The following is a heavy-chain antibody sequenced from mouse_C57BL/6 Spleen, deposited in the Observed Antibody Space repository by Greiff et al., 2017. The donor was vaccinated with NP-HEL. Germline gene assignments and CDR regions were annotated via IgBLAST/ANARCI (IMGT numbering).Heavy chain of an antibody. V-gene: IGHV5-9-1*02. CDR3: TRDSSGYDAMDY. J-gene: IGHJ4*01. CDR2: ISSGGDYI. D-gene: IGHD3-2*02. Sequence: EVQRVESGEGLVKPGGSLKLSCAASGFTFSSYAMSWVRQTPEKRLEWVAYISSGGDYIYYADTVKGRFTISRDNARNTLYLQMSSLKSEDTAMYYCTRDSSGYDAMDYWGQGTSVTVSS. CDR1: GFTFSSYA.